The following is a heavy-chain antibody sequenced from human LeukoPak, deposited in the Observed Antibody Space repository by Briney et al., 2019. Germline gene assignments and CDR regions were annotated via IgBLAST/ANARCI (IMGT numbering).Heavy chain of an antibody. CDR3: ARGRDIVVVPANSYYFDY. V-gene: IGHV4-31*03. D-gene: IGHD2-2*01. J-gene: IGHJ4*02. Sequence: SETLSPTCTVSGGSISSGGYYWSWIRQHPGKGLEWIGYIYYSGSTYYNPSLKSRVTISVDTSKNQFSLKLSSVTAADTAVYYCARGRDIVVVPANSYYFDYWGQGTLVTVSS. CDR2: IYYSGST. CDR1: GGSISSGGYY.